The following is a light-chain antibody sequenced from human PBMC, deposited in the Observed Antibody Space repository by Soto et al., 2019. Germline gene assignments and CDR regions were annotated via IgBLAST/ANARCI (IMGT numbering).Light chain of an antibody. CDR3: SSYTSSSPLYV. Sequence: QSALTQPASVSGSPGQSITISCTGTSSDVGGYNYVSWYQQHPGKAPTLIIYDVSNRPSGVSNRFSGSKSGNTASLNISGLQAEDEADSYCSSYTSSSPLYVFGTGTKVTVL. CDR2: DVS. CDR1: SSDVGGYNY. J-gene: IGLJ1*01. V-gene: IGLV2-14*01.